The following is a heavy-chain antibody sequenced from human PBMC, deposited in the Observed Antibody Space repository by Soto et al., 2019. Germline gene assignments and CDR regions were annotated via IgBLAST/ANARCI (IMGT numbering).Heavy chain of an antibody. D-gene: IGHD6-19*01. CDR3: AREQWLVRGVFDY. CDR2: IYDTGST. Sequence: QVQLQESGPGLVKPSETLSLTCSVSGGSISGYYWSWIRQPPGKGLEWIGYIYDTGSTKDNPSLKSRVTISIDTSKNQFSLRLSSVTAADTAVYYCAREQWLVRGVFDYWCQGTLVTVSS. V-gene: IGHV4-59*01. CDR1: GGSISGYY. J-gene: IGHJ4*02.